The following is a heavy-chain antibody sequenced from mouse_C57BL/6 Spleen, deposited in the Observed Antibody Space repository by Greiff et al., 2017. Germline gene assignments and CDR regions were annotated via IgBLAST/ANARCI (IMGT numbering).Heavy chain of an antibody. CDR3: ARSGANWDFDY. CDR2: INPNNGGS. D-gene: IGHD4-1*01. Sequence: DVQLQESGPELVKPGASVKMSCKASGYTFTDYNMHWVKQSHGKSLEWIGYINPNNGGSNYNQKFKGKATLTVNKSSSTAYMELRSLTSEDSAVYYCARSGANWDFDYWGQGTTLTVSS. V-gene: IGHV1-22*01. J-gene: IGHJ2*01. CDR1: GYTFTDYN.